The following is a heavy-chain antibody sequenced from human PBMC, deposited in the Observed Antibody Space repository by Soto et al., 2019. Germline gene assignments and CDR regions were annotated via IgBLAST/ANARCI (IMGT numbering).Heavy chain of an antibody. CDR1: GFTFSSYW. V-gene: IGHV3-74*01. Sequence: GGSLRLSCAASGFTFSSYWMHWVRQAPGKGLVWVSRINSDGSSTSYADSVKGRFTISRDNAKNTLYLQMNSLRAEDTAVYYCARDLYGSGSYWGYYYYGMDVWGQGTTVTVSS. D-gene: IGHD3-10*01. CDR2: INSDGSST. CDR3: ARDLYGSGSYWGYYYYGMDV. J-gene: IGHJ6*02.